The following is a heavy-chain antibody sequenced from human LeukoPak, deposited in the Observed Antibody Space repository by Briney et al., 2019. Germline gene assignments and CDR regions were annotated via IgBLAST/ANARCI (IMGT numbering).Heavy chain of an antibody. Sequence: KPSETLSLTCTVSGGSISSYYWSWIRQPPGKGLEWIGYIYYSGSTNYNPSLKSRVTISVDTSKNQFSLKLSSVTAADTAVYYCARERDGGSYDYWGQGTLVTVSS. J-gene: IGHJ4*02. CDR1: GGSISSYY. D-gene: IGHD1-26*01. CDR2: IYYSGST. CDR3: ARERDGGSYDY. V-gene: IGHV4-59*01.